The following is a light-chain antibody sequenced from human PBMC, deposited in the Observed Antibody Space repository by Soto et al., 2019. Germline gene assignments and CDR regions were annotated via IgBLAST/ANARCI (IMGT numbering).Light chain of an antibody. V-gene: IGKV3-15*01. CDR2: ATS. CDR1: QSVSSN. CDR3: QQYNSARWT. Sequence: EIVMTQSPATLSVSPGERASLSCRASQSVSSNLAWYQQKPGQTPRLLIYATSTRATGIPARFSGSGSGTEFTLTISSLQSEDFATYYCQQYNSARWTFGQGTKVEVK. J-gene: IGKJ1*01.